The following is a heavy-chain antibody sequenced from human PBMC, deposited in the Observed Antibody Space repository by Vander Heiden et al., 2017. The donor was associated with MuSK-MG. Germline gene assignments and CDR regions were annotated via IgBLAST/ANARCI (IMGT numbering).Heavy chain of an antibody. V-gene: IGHV3-48*04. CDR1: GFTFSDYS. Sequence: EVQLVESGGGLVQPGGSLSLSCAASGFTFSDYSMNWVRQAPGKGLEWVAYISTRSRTIYYADSVEGRFTISSDNAQISLYLQMNGLRAEDTAVYYCARDGYSSGWFLGMDVWGQGTTVTVSS. J-gene: IGHJ6*02. CDR3: ARDGYSSGWFLGMDV. CDR2: ISTRSRTI. D-gene: IGHD6-19*01.